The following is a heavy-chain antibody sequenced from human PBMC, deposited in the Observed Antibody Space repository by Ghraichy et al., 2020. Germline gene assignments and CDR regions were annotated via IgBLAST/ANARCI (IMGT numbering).Heavy chain of an antibody. CDR1: GFSLNSSW. J-gene: IGHJ6*03. Sequence: GGSLRLSCERNGFSLNSSWMSWVRQAPGNGLKRVANIKQDGSEKSYVDSVKGRFTISRDNAKSSLFLQMNSLRAEDTAVYYCARDPRPLRFLEWYYYMDVWGKGTTVTVAS. V-gene: IGHV3-7*01. D-gene: IGHD3-3*01. CDR3: ARDPRPLRFLEWYYYMDV. CDR2: IKQDGSEK.